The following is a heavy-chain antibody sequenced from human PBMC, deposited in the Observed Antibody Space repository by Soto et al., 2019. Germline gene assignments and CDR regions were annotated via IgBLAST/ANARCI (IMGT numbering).Heavy chain of an antibody. CDR1: GFSFTDYW. D-gene: IGHD3-10*01. Sequence: GESLKISCKGSGFSFTDYWIAWVRQMPGKGLEWMGIIYPDDSDTRYSPSFQGQVTISADKSISTAYLQWSSLEASDTAIYYCARALYVSKNYFKAHAYWGQGTLVTVFS. CDR3: ARALYVSKNYFKAHAY. CDR2: IYPDDSDT. V-gene: IGHV5-51*01. J-gene: IGHJ4*02.